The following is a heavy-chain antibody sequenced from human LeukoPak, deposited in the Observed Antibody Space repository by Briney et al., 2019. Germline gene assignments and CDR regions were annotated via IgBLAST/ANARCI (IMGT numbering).Heavy chain of an antibody. D-gene: IGHD6-19*01. Sequence: SETLSLTCTVSGDSVSNYYWSWIRQSPGKKLEWIGYMYNRGSTIYNPSLKSRVTISTDTSKNQFSLRLTSVTAADTAVYYCARAEKAVTGTLDYWGQGTLITVSS. J-gene: IGHJ4*02. CDR1: GDSVSNYY. CDR2: MYNRGST. V-gene: IGHV4-59*02. CDR3: ARAEKAVTGTLDY.